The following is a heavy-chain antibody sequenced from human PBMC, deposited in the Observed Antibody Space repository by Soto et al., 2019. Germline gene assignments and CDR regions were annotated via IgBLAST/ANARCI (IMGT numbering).Heavy chain of an antibody. CDR3: AHITYGEYNFDWFDP. CDR1: GFSLSTSGVG. Sequence: QITLKESGPTLVKPTQTLTLTCTFSGFSLSTSGVGVGWIRQPPGKALEWLALIYWDDDKRYSPSLKSRLNITQDTSKNQVVLTMTNMDPVDTATYYCAHITYGEYNFDWFDPWGQGNLVTVSS. J-gene: IGHJ5*02. D-gene: IGHD4-17*01. V-gene: IGHV2-5*02. CDR2: IYWDDDK.